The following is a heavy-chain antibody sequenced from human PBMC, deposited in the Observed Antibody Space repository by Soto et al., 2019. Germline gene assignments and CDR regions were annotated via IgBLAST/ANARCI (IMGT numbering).Heavy chain of an antibody. CDR1: GFSLSTSGVG. CDR3: AHNSRYDFWPPYYYYGMDV. V-gene: IGHV2-5*01. D-gene: IGHD3-3*01. Sequence: SGPTLVNPTQTLTLTCTFSGFSLSTSGVGVGWIRQPPGKALEWLALIYWNDDKRYSPSLKSRLTITKDTSKNQVVLTMTNMDPVDTATYYCAHNSRYDFWPPYYYYGMDVWGQGTTVTVSS. J-gene: IGHJ6*02. CDR2: IYWNDDK.